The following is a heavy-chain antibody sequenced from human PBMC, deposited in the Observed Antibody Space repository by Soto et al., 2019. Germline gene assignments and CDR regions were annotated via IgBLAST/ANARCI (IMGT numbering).Heavy chain of an antibody. CDR3: AKDAVYDILTGYVDY. CDR1: GFTFSSYG. J-gene: IGHJ4*02. CDR2: ISYDGSNK. Sequence: GGSLGLSCAASGFTFSSYGMHWVRQAPGKGLEWVAVISYDGSNKYYADSVKGRFTISRDNSKNTLYLQMNSLRAEDTTVYYCAKDAVYDILTGYVDYWGQGTLVTVSS. V-gene: IGHV3-30*18. D-gene: IGHD3-9*01.